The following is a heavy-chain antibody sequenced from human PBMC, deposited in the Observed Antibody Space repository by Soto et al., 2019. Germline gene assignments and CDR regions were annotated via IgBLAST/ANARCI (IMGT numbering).Heavy chain of an antibody. V-gene: IGHV3-30*03. D-gene: IGHD3-22*01. J-gene: IGHJ3*01. Sequence: GGSLRLSCAASGFTFSSYGMHWFRQAPGKGLEWVAVISYDGSKKYSADSVKGRFTISRDNAKNSLYLQMNSLRAEDTAVYYCARDQLYYNDISGRPLNAFDVWGQGTMVTVSS. CDR1: GFTFSSYG. CDR3: ARDQLYYNDISGRPLNAFDV. CDR2: ISYDGSKK.